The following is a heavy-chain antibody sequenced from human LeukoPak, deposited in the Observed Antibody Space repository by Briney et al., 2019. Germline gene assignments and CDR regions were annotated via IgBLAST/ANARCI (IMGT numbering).Heavy chain of an antibody. D-gene: IGHD4-17*01. V-gene: IGHV3-23*01. J-gene: IGHJ6*03. CDR1: GFTFSSYA. CDR3: AKKTTGLLDYYYYYMDV. Sequence: GGSLRLSCAASGFTFSSYAMSWVRQAPGKGLEWVSAISGSGGSTYYADSVKGRFTISRDNSKNTLYLRMNSLRAEDTAVYYCAKKTTGLLDYYYYYMDVWGKGTTVSVSS. CDR2: ISGSGGST.